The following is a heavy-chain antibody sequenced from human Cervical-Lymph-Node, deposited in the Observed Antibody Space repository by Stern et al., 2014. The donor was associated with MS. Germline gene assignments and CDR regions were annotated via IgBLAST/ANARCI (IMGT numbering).Heavy chain of an antibody. CDR2: VYPGDSET. J-gene: IGHJ4*02. CDR3: ARQTTAWASDV. V-gene: IGHV5-51*01. Sequence: EVQLVESGAELIRPGESLKISCKGSGYKFSIYWIAWVRQMPGKGLEWMGSVYPGDSETRYSLSFQGQVTMSADKSTSPAYLQWSSLNASDAAMYFCARQTTAWASDVWGQGTMVTVSS. CDR1: GYKFSIYW. D-gene: IGHD1-14*01.